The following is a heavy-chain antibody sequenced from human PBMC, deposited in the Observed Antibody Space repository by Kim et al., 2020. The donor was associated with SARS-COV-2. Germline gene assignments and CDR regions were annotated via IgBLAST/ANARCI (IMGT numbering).Heavy chain of an antibody. J-gene: IGHJ4*02. CDR2: IWYDGSNK. CDR1: GFTFSSYG. CDR3: ARDLVVAATTDY. D-gene: IGHD2-15*01. Sequence: GGSLRLSCAASGFTFSSYGMHWVRQAPGKGLEWVAVIWYDGSNKYYADSVKGRFTISRDNSKNTLYLQMNSLRAEDTAVYYCARDLVVAATTDYWGQGTLVTVSS. V-gene: IGHV3-33*01.